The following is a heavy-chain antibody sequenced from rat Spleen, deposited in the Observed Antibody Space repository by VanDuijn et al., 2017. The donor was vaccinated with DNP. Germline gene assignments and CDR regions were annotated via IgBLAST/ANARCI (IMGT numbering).Heavy chain of an antibody. CDR3: ARRRLPYWYFDF. J-gene: IGHJ1*01. V-gene: IGHV1-43*01. CDR1: GYTFTTYY. D-gene: IGHD1-4*01. CDR2: INTGSGST. Sequence: QVQLQQSGAELAKPGSSVKISCEASGYTFTTYYIVWIKQTTGQGLEYIGYINTGSGSTNYNEKFKGKATLTVDQSSSTAFMQLSSLTPDDSAVYYCARRRLPYWYFDFWGPGTMVTVSS.